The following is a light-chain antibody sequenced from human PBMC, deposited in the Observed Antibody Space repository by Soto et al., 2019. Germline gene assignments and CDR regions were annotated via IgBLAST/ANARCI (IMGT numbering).Light chain of an antibody. J-gene: IGKJ1*01. CDR2: WAS. CDR3: QHYYTTPRT. Sequence: DIVMTQSPDSLAVSLGERATINCKSSQSVLHSSHNKNYLAWYQQKPGQPPKLLIYWASTRKSGVPDRFSGSESGTDFTLTISSLQAEDVAVYYCQHYYTTPRTFGQGTKVEIK. V-gene: IGKV4-1*01. CDR1: QSVLHSSHNKNY.